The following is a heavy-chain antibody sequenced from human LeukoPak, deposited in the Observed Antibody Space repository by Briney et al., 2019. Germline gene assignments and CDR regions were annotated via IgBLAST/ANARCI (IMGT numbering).Heavy chain of an antibody. Sequence: PSWAVTLSLAASVLIFRKALMSWVGPARAKGRDWVGLIKSKTDGGTTDYAAPVKGRFTISRDDSKNTLYLQMNSLKTEDTAVYYCTTVSPEYYDFWSGYYFYYYYMDVWGKGTTVTVSS. CDR3: TTVSPEYYDFWSGYYFYYYYMDV. CDR1: VLIFRKAL. CDR2: IKSKTDGGTT. V-gene: IGHV3-15*01. J-gene: IGHJ6*03. D-gene: IGHD3-3*01.